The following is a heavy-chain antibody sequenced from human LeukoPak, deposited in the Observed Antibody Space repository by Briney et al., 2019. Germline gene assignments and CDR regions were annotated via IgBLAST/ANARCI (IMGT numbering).Heavy chain of an antibody. CDR2: IRYDGSNK. Sequence: GGSLRLSCAASGFIFSNYGMSWVRQAPGKGLEWVAFIRYDGSNKYYADSVKGRFTISRDNSKNTLYLQMNSLRAEDTAVYYCAKVVGYSSGWYYFDYWGQGTLVTVSS. D-gene: IGHD6-19*01. V-gene: IGHV3-30*02. CDR3: AKVVGYSSGWYYFDY. J-gene: IGHJ4*02. CDR1: GFIFSNYG.